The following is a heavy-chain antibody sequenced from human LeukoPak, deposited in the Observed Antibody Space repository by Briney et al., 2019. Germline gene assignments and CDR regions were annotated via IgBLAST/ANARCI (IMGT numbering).Heavy chain of an antibody. J-gene: IGHJ4*02. Sequence: ASVKVSCKASGYTFTSYYMHWVRQAPGQRLEWMGWINPNSGGTNYAQKFQGRVTMTRDTSISTAYMELSRLRSDDTAVYYCAKDRKIVGAAKGSDYWDQGTLVTVSS. CDR3: AKDRKIVGAAKGSDY. CDR2: INPNSGGT. CDR1: GYTFTSYY. V-gene: IGHV1-2*02. D-gene: IGHD1-26*01.